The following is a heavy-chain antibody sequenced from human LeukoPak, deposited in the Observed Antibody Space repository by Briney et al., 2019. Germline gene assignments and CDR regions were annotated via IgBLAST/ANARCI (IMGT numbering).Heavy chain of an antibody. CDR3: ARGPRVKQWLVYYFDY. D-gene: IGHD6-19*01. J-gene: IGHJ4*02. CDR2: IIPIFGTA. V-gene: IGHV1-69*05. Sequence: ASVKVSCKASGYTFTSYDINWVRQATGQGLEWMGGIIPIFGTANYAQKFQGRVTITTDESTSTAYMELSSLRSEDTAVYYCARGPRVKQWLVYYFDYWGQGTLVTVSS. CDR1: GYTFTSYD.